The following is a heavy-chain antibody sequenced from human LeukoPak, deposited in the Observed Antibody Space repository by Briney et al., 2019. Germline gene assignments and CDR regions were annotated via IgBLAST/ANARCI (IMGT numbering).Heavy chain of an antibody. J-gene: IGHJ4*02. CDR1: GGSISSYL. D-gene: IGHD1-26*01. CDR3: ARGQYSGSCFDN. V-gene: IGHV4-59*01. CDR2: IYYIGST. Sequence: SETLSLTCTVSGGSISSYLWSWIRQPPGKGLEWIGYIYYIGSTNYNPSLKSRVTILVDTSKNQFSLKVSSVTAADTAVYYCARGQYSGSCFDNWGQGSLVTVSS.